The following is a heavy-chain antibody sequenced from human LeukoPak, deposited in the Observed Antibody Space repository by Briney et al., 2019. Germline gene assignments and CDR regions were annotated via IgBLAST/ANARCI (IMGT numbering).Heavy chain of an antibody. V-gene: IGHV3-21*01. D-gene: IGHD6-6*01. J-gene: IGHJ4*02. CDR3: ARDGIAARRYFDY. CDR1: GFTFSSYS. Sequence: GGSLRLSCAASGFTFSSYSMNWVRQAPGKGLEWVSSISSSSSYIYYADSVKGRFTISRDNAKNSLYLQMNSLRAEDTAVYYCARDGIAARRYFDYWGQGALVTVSS. CDR2: ISSSSSYI.